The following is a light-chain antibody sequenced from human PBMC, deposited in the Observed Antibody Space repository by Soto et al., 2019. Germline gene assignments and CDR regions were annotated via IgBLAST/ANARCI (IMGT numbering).Light chain of an antibody. CDR1: QDIRSS. CDR2: GAS. J-gene: IGKJ4*01. CDR3: QQYGSSRT. Sequence: EIVMTQSPATLSVSPGERVTLSCRASQDIRSSLAWYQQKPGQAPRLLIYGASIRATGVPATFSGSGSGTEFTLSISRLEPEDFAVYYCQQYGSSRTFGGGTKVDIK. V-gene: IGKV3-15*01.